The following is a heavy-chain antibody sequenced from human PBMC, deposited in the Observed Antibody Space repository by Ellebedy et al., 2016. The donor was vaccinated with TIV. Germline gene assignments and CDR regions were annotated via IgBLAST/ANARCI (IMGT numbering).Heavy chain of an antibody. J-gene: IGHJ3*02. CDR1: GYTFTSYA. V-gene: IGHV1-3*01. D-gene: IGHD3-3*01. Sequence: ASVKVSCXASGYTFTSYAMHWVRQAPGQRLEWMGWINAGNGNTKYSQKFQGRVTITRDTSASTAYMELSSLRSEDTAVYYCARPPYYDFWSGYAFDIWGQGTMVTVSS. CDR3: ARPPYYDFWSGYAFDI. CDR2: INAGNGNT.